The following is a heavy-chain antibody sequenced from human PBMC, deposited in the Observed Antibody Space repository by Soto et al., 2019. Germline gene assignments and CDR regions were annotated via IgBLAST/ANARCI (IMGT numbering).Heavy chain of an antibody. V-gene: IGHV1-18*01. D-gene: IGHD3-9*01. CDR2: ISAYNGNT. CDR3: ASISGRYFDWLVDYYYYGMDV. Sequence: VASVKVSCKASGYTFTSYGISWVRQAPGQGLEWMGWISAYNGNTNYAQKLQGRVTMTTDTSTSTAYMELRSLRSDDTAVYYCASISGRYFDWLVDYYYYGMDVWGQGTTVTVSS. J-gene: IGHJ6*02. CDR1: GYTFTSYG.